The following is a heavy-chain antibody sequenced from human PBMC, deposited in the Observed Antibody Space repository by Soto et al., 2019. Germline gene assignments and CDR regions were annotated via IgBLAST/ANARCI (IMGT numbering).Heavy chain of an antibody. CDR1: VYTFTVYG. CDR2: ISAYNGNT. D-gene: IGHD1-1*01. CDR3: ASYGTWTPDAFDI. J-gene: IGHJ3*02. V-gene: IGHV1-18*01. Sequence: VSFHASVYTFTVYGISWARAAPGQGLEWMGWISAYNGNTNYAQKLQGRVTMTTDTSTSTAYMELRSLRSDDTAVYYCASYGTWTPDAFDIWGQGTMVTVSS.